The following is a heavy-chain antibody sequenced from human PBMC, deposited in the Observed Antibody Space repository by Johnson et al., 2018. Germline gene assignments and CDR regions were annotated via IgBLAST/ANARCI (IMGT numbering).Heavy chain of an antibody. Sequence: VQLWEAGGGVVEPGRSLRLSCAASGFTFSSYGMHWVRQAPGKGLEWVAVISYDGSNKYYADSVKGRFTISRDNSKNTLYLQMNSLRAEDTAVYYWAKLDYGYYYDSSGYWDAFDIWGQGTMVTVSS. CDR1: GFTFSSYG. V-gene: IGHV3-30*18. J-gene: IGHJ3*02. D-gene: IGHD3-22*01. CDR2: ISYDGSNK. CDR3: AKLDYGYYYDSSGYWDAFDI.